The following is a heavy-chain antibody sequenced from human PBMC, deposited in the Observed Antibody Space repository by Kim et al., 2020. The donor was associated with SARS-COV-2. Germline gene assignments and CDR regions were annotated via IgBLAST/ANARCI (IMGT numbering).Heavy chain of an antibody. CDR3: ARGDWGIAAALDAFDI. CDR1: GFTVSSNY. Sequence: GGSLRLSCAASGFTVSSNYMSWVRQAPGKGLEWVSVIYSGGSTYYADSVKGRFTISRDNSKNTLYLQMNSLRAEDTAVYYCARGDWGIAAALDAFDIWGQGTMVTVSS. CDR2: IYSGGST. D-gene: IGHD6-13*01. V-gene: IGHV3-66*01. J-gene: IGHJ3*02.